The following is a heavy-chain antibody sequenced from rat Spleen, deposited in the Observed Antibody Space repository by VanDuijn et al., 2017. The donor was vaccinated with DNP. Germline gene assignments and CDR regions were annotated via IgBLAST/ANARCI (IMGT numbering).Heavy chain of an antibody. V-gene: IGHV5-27*01. Sequence: EVQLVESGGGFVQPGRSLKLSCAASGFTFSNYGMAWVRQAPTKGLAWVASITNSGGSIYYRDSLKGRITISRDNAKSTLYLQMDSLRSEDTATYYCTTGAGSPWGQGTSVTVSS. CDR3: TTGAGSP. J-gene: IGHJ4*01. CDR2: ITNSGGSI. D-gene: IGHD1-4*01. CDR1: GFTFSNYG.